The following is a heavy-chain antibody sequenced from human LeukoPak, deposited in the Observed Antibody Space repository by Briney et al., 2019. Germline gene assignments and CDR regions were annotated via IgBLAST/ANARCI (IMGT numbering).Heavy chain of an antibody. CDR2: LYSGGFT. Sequence: GSLRLSCAVSGSTVSENYMSWVRQAPGRGLEWVSVLYSGGFTYYADPVKGRFTISRDNSKNTLYLQMSSLRAEDTAVYYCVRDRWPGLGDFWGQGTTVTVSS. CDR1: GSTVSENY. V-gene: IGHV3-66*01. CDR3: VRDRWPGLGDF. D-gene: IGHD6-19*01. J-gene: IGHJ6*02.